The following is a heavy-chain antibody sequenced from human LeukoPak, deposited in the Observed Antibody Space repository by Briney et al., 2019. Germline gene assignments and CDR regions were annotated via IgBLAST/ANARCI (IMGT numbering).Heavy chain of an antibody. V-gene: IGHV3-23*01. CDR2: ISSYTGSP. D-gene: IGHD3-10*01. CDR3: AKRGHLGPYSFDY. J-gene: IGHJ4*02. Sequence: GGSLRLSCAASGFTFSSYAMSWVRQAPGKGLEWVSSISSYTGSPYYSDSVKGRFTISRDNSKNTLYLQMNSLRAEDTALYYCAKRGHLGPYSFDYWGQGTLVTVSS. CDR1: GFTFSSYA.